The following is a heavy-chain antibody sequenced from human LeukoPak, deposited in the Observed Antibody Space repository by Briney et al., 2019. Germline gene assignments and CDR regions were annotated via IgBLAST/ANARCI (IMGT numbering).Heavy chain of an antibody. CDR2: LHTSGNK. D-gene: IGHD6-13*01. J-gene: IGHJ5*02. CDR3: ARDPLRSSFDP. Sequence: PSETLSLTCTVSGGSMSPYHWTWIRQPAGKGLEWIGRLHTSGNKNYNPSLKGRVTISVDTSKNQFSLEMTSVTAADTAVYFCARDPLRSSFDPWGQGILVTVSS. V-gene: IGHV4-4*07. CDR1: GGSMSPYH.